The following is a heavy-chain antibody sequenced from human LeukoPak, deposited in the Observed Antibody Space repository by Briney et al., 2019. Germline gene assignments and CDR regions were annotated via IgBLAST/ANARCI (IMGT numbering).Heavy chain of an antibody. CDR3: AREGGGIGKGSDYGDYARDYYGMDV. Sequence: SVKVSCKASRGTFSSYAISWVRQAPGQGLEWMGRIIPIRGIANYAQKFQGRVTITADKATSTAYMELSSLRSEDTAVYYCAREGGGIGKGSDYGDYARDYYGMDVWGQGTTVTVSS. V-gene: IGHV1-69*04. D-gene: IGHD4-17*01. J-gene: IGHJ6*02. CDR1: RGTFSSYA. CDR2: IIPIRGIA.